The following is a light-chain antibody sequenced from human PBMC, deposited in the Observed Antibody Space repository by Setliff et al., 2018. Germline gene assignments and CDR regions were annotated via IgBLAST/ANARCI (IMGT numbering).Light chain of an antibody. J-gene: IGLJ1*01. CDR1: SSDVGGYNY. Sequence: QSALTRPASVSGSPGQSITTSCTGTSSDVGGYNYVSWYQQHPGKAPKLMIYDVSNRPSGVSNRFSGSKSGNTASLTISGLQAEDETDYYCSSYTSSSASYVFGTGTKVTV. V-gene: IGLV2-14*03. CDR3: SSYTSSSASYV. CDR2: DVS.